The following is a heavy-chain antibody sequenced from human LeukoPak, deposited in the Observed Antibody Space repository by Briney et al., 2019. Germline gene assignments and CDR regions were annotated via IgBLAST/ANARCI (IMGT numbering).Heavy chain of an antibody. CDR1: GFTVSSNY. CDR3: ARVLYGDYVDY. J-gene: IGHJ4*02. D-gene: IGHD4-17*01. CDR2: IYTGGST. V-gene: IGHV3-53*01. Sequence: GGSLRLSCAASGFTVSSNYMSWVRQAPGKGLEWVSIIYTGGSTYYADSVKGRFTISRDNSKNTLYLQLNSLRAEDTAAYYCARVLYGDYVDYWGQGTLVTVSS.